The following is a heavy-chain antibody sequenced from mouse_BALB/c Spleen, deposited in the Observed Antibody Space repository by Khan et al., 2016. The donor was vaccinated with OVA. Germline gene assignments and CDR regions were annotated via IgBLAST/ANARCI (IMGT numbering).Heavy chain of an antibody. D-gene: IGHD1-1*01. CDR2: ISTGGRKL. V-gene: IGHV5-9-1*01. J-gene: IGHJ2*01. Sequence: EVRLVESGGGLVKPGGSLKLSCAASGLTFSSSAMSWVRQTPEKRLEWVATISTGGRKLYYADSVKGRFTISRDNAKNTLSLQMSSLRSEDTAMYYCAGSSTPVVAVYYWGQGTTLTVSS. CDR1: GLTFSSSA. CDR3: AGSSTPVVAVYY.